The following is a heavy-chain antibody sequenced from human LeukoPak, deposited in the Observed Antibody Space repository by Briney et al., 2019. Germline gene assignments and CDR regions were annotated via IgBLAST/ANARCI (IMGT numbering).Heavy chain of an antibody. J-gene: IGHJ5*02. CDR1: GGSISSGDYY. Sequence: PSETLSLTCTVSGGSISSGDYYWCWIRQPPRKGLEWIAYMYYSGSTYYNPSLKSRVTMSADTSKNQLSLKLSSVTAADTAVYYCARPYYYDSRIDPWGQGILVTVSS. CDR3: ARPYYYDSRIDP. CDR2: MYYSGST. D-gene: IGHD3-22*01. V-gene: IGHV4-30-4*01.